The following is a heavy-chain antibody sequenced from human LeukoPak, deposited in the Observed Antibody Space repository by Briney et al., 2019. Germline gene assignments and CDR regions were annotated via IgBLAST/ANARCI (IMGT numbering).Heavy chain of an antibody. Sequence: GGSLRLSCAASGFTFNQYWMHWVRQAPGAGLEWVSRLKTDGSRTNYADSVKGRFTISRDNARNAVYLQMNSLRAEDTAVYYCSRDHPGSNSLDYWGQGTLVTVSS. J-gene: IGHJ4*02. CDR2: LKTDGSRT. CDR3: SRDHPGSNSLDY. CDR1: GFTFNQYW. V-gene: IGHV3-74*01. D-gene: IGHD4-11*01.